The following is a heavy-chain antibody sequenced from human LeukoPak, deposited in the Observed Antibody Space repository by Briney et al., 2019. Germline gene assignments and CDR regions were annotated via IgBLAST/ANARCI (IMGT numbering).Heavy chain of an antibody. Sequence: GGSLRLSCAASGFTFSNYEMNWVGQAPGKGLEGISYTTSTGFTKYYADSVRGRFTISRDNAKNSLYLQMNSLRAEDTAVYYCARGFCSGGTCYFLIAFDYWGQGTLVTVPS. J-gene: IGHJ4*02. CDR2: TTSTGFTK. V-gene: IGHV3-48*03. CDR1: GFTFSNYE. CDR3: ARGFCSGGTCYFLIAFDY. D-gene: IGHD2-15*01.